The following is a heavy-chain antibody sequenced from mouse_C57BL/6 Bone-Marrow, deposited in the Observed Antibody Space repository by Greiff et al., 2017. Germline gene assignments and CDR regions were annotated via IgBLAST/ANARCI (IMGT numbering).Heavy chain of an antibody. V-gene: IGHV1-84*01. CDR1: GYTFTDYY. Sequence: QVQLQQSGPELVKPGASVKISCKASGYTFTDYYINWVKQRPGQGLEWIGWINPGSGNTKYNEKFKGKATLTVDTSSSTAYMQLSSLTSEDSAVYFCERLAQYFDVWGTGTTVTVSS. CDR2: INPGSGNT. J-gene: IGHJ1*03. D-gene: IGHD3-1*01. CDR3: ERLAQYFDV.